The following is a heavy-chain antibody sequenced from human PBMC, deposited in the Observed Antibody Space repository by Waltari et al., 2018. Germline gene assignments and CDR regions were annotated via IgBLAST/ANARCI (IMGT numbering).Heavy chain of an antibody. CDR3: ARAPGYKGYFDY. CDR2: VNHGGDT. J-gene: IGHJ4*02. V-gene: IGHV4-34*01. D-gene: IGHD5-12*01. CDR1: GGSCSGFY. Sequence: QVQLQGWGAGLSKPAETLSLTCAVSGGSCSGFYWSWIRQSPGKGLEWIGDVNHGGDTNYNPSLETRVTISEDTSKKQFSLKMRSVTAADTAVYYCARAPGYKGYFDYWGQGILVTVSS.